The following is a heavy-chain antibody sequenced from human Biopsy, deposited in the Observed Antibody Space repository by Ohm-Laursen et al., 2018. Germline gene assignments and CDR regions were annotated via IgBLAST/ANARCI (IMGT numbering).Heavy chain of an antibody. CDR1: GFTFSNYA. Sequence: SLRLSCAASGFTFSNYAMSWVRQAPGKGLEWVSAISGSAGSTNYADSVKGRFTISRDNSKNTLYLQLNSLRAEDTALYYRAKINPSSIYYYYGMDVWGQGTTVTVSS. CDR2: ISGSAGST. J-gene: IGHJ6*02. CDR3: AKINPSSIYYYYGMDV. V-gene: IGHV3-23*01.